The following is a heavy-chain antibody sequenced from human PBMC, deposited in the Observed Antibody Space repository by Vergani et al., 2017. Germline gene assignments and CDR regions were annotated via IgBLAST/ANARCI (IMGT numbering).Heavy chain of an antibody. J-gene: IGHJ6*03. CDR2: IFPSGNS. CDR3: ARASLRALVGYYYYMDV. V-gene: IGHV4-30-2*01. Sequence: QLQLQESGSGLVKPSQTLSLTCAVSGDSITNGGFSWNWIRQPPGKGPEWIGYIFPSGNSDYNPSLKNRVSISLDKSKNQFSLWVNSVTAADTAVSFCARASLRALVGYYYYMDVWGKGKTVVVSS. CDR1: GDSITNGGFS. D-gene: IGHD3-16*02.